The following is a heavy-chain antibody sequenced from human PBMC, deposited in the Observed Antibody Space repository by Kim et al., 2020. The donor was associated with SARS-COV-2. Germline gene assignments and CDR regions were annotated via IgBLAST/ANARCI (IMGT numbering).Heavy chain of an antibody. Sequence: GGSLRLSCAASGFTFDDYAMHWVRQAPGKGLEWVSGISWNSDNICYADSVKGRFTISRDNAKNSLYLQMNSLRAEDTALYYCTKDMAMWGSGSYYSFDYWGQGTLVTVSS. D-gene: IGHD3-10*01. CDR2: ISWNSDNI. V-gene: IGHV3-9*01. CDR3: TKDMAMWGSGSYYSFDY. J-gene: IGHJ4*02. CDR1: GFTFDDYA.